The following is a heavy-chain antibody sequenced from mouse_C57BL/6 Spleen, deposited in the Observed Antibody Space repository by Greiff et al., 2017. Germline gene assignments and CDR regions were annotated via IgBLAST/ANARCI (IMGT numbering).Heavy chain of an antibody. CDR3: ASRGCGRGAMDY. J-gene: IGHJ4*01. CDR2: IYPSDGET. Sequence: QVQLQQSGAELVRPGSSVKLSCKASGYTFTSYWMDWVKQRPGQGLEWIGNIYPSDGETHYNQKFKGKATLTVDKSSSTAYMQLSSLTSEDSAVYYCASRGCGRGAMDYWGQGTSVTVSS. CDR1: GYTFTSYW. V-gene: IGHV1-61*01. D-gene: IGHD1-1*01.